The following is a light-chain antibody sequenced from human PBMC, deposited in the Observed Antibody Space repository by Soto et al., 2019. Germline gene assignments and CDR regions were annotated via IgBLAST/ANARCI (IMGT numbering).Light chain of an antibody. CDR3: QGLNYYPIT. V-gene: IGKV1-9*01. Sequence: DIQLTQSPSFLSASVGDRVTITCRASQGISSYLAWYQQKPGEAPKFLIYAASTLRGGVPSRFSGSGSGTEVTLTISSRQPETFATYYCQGLNYYPITFGQPTRLEI. CDR2: AAS. J-gene: IGKJ5*01. CDR1: QGISSY.